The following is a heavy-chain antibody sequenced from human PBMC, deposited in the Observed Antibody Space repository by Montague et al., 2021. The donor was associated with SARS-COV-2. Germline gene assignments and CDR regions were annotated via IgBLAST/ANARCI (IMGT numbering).Heavy chain of an antibody. J-gene: IGHJ4*02. Sequence: SETLSLTCTVSGGSISSYYWSWIRQPPGKGLEWIGYIYYSGCTNYNPSLKSRVTISVDTSKNQFSLKLSSVTAADTAVYYCARDSHYYDSSGHFDYWGQGTLVTVSS. CDR1: GGSISSYY. CDR3: ARDSHYYDSSGHFDY. D-gene: IGHD3-22*01. V-gene: IGHV4-59*13. CDR2: IYYSGCT.